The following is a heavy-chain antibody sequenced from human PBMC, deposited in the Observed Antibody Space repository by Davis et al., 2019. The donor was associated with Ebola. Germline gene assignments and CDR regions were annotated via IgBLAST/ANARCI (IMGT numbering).Heavy chain of an antibody. Sequence: PSETLSLTCAVYGGSFSGYYWSWIRQPPGKGLEWIGEINHSGSTNYNPSLKSRVTISVDTSKNQFSLKLSSVTAADTAVYYCARGSAAGIPEYWGQGTLVTVSS. CDR3: ARGSAAGIPEY. D-gene: IGHD6-13*01. CDR1: GGSFSGYY. J-gene: IGHJ4*02. CDR2: INHSGST. V-gene: IGHV4-34*01.